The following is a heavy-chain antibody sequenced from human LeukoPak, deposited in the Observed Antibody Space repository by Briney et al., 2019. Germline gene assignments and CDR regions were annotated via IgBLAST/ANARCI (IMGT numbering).Heavy chain of an antibody. CDR3: AKVCYDSGWEFDY. Sequence: GGSLRLSCAASGFTFSNYAVSWVRQAPGKGLEWVSFISNSGTSTHYADSVKGRFTISRDNSKNTLYLQMSSLRAEDTAVYYCAKVCYDSGWEFDYWGQGTLVTVSS. CDR1: GFTFSNYA. D-gene: IGHD6-19*01. J-gene: IGHJ4*02. CDR2: ISNSGTST. V-gene: IGHV3-23*01.